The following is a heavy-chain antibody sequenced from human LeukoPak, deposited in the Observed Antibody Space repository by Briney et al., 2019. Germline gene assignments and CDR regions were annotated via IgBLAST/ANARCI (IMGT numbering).Heavy chain of an antibody. D-gene: IGHD6-13*01. CDR3: ARASWVSSIDAVR. CDR2: IRGNSET. J-gene: IGHJ4*02. Sequence: GYSGTLVYARPGVRVSRFRMSSVRQNPTRGLEWVSSIRGNSETFYADSVKGRFPFSSDISRNTVYFQLNNLRVDDTAIYYCARASWVSSIDAVRWGQGTLVTVSS. CDR1: GVRVSRFR. V-gene: IGHV3-23*01.